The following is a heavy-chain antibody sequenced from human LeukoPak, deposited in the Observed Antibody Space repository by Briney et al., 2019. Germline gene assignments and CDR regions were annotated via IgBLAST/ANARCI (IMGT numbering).Heavy chain of an antibody. CDR3: ARQISGYSSSWYPNWFDP. CDR1: GDSISSYY. D-gene: IGHD6-13*01. V-gene: IGHV4-59*08. Sequence: SETLSLTCTVSGDSISSYYWSWIRRPPGKGLEWIGCIYHTGSTNYNPSLKSRVTISVDTSKNQFSLKLSSVTAADTAVYYCARQISGYSSSWYPNWFDPWGQGTLVTVSS. J-gene: IGHJ5*02. CDR2: IYHTGST.